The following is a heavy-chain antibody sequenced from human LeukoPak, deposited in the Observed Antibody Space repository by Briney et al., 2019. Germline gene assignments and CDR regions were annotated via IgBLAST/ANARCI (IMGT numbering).Heavy chain of an antibody. CDR3: AREPLTLARSYWYFDL. V-gene: IGHV3-74*01. Sequence: GGSLRLSCVTSGFTFSSHWMHWVRQGPGKGLVWVSRINSDGSSTSYADSVKGRFTISRDNAKNTLYLQMNSLRAEDTAVYYCAREPLTLARSYWYFDLWGRGTLVTVSS. CDR1: GFTFSSHW. J-gene: IGHJ2*01. CDR2: INSDGSST.